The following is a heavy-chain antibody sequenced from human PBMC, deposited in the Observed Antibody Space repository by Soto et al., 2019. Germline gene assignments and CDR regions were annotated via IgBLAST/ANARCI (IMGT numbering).Heavy chain of an antibody. V-gene: IGHV1-18*01. CDR2: ISAYNGNT. CDR1: GYTFTSYG. D-gene: IGHD4-17*01. J-gene: IGHJ5*02. Sequence: ASVKVSCKASGYTFTSYGISWVRQAPGQGLEWMGWISAYNGNTNYAQKLQGRVTMTTDTSTNTAYMELRSLRSDDTAVYYCARDFGTVTNNWFDPWGQGTLVTVSS. CDR3: ARDFGTVTNNWFDP.